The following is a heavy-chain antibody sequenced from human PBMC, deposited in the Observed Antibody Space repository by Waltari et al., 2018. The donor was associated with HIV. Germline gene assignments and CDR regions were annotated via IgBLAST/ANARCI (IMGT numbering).Heavy chain of an antibody. CDR3: AKELRSGYSYYYYGMDV. CDR1: GFSFSISG. Sequence: QGQLVESGGGVVQPGGSLRLSCAASGFSFSISGMHWVRQAPGKGLEWVAIIRDDGNTKYYADAVKGRFTISRDNSKNTLYLQMSSLRAEDTAVYYCAKELRSGYSYYYYGMDVWGQGTTVTVSS. D-gene: IGHD2-15*01. V-gene: IGHV3-30*02. J-gene: IGHJ6*02. CDR2: IRDDGNTK.